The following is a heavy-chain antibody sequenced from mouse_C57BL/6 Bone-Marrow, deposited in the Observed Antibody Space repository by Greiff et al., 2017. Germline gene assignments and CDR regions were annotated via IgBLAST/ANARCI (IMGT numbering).Heavy chain of an antibody. CDR1: GYTFTSYW. D-gene: IGHD1-1*01. CDR2: IDPSDSYT. J-gene: IGHJ3*01. CDR3: ARDYGSSLFAY. Sequence: VQLQQPGAELVMPGASVKLSCKASGYTFTSYWMHWVKQRPGQGLEWIGEIDPSDSYTNYNQKFKGKSTFTVDKSSSTAYMQLSSLTSEDSAVYYCARDYGSSLFAYWGQGTLVTVSA. V-gene: IGHV1-69*01.